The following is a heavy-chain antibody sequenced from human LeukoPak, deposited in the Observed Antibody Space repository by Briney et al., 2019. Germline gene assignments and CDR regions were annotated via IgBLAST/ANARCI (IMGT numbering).Heavy chain of an antibody. CDR2: MWSDGTNK. CDR3: AREGLTTTPNNAFDI. CDR1: GFSFSNYG. V-gene: IGHV3-33*01. J-gene: IGHJ3*02. Sequence: GGSLRLSCAASGFSFSNYGLHWVRQAPGKGLEWVAVMWSDGTNKYYADSVKGRFTISRDNPKNTLYLQMNSLRAEDTALYFCAREGLTTTPNNAFDIWGQGTMVTVSS. D-gene: IGHD4-11*01.